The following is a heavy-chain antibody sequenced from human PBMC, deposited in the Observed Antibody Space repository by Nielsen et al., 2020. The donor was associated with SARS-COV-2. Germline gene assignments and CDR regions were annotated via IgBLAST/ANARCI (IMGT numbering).Heavy chain of an antibody. V-gene: IGHV3-30-3*01. J-gene: IGHJ4*02. CDR3: ATGDYYDSSGYYDLDY. Sequence: GGSLRLSCAASGFTFSSYAMHWVRQAPGKGLEWVAVISYDGSNKYYADSVKGRFTISRDNSKNTLYLQMNSLRAEDTAVYYCATGDYYDSSGYYDLDYWGQGTLVTVSS. D-gene: IGHD3-22*01. CDR1: GFTFSSYA. CDR2: ISYDGSNK.